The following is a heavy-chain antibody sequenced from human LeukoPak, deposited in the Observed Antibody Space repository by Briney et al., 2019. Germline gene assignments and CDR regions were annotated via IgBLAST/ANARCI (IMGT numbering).Heavy chain of an antibody. CDR2: IKQDGSEK. CDR3: AKAGAVVVVVAKFFDY. Sequence: GGSLRLSCAASGFTFSSYGMHWVRQAPGKGLEWVANIKQDGSEKYYVDSVKGRFTISRDNAKNSLYLQMNSLRAEDTAVYYCAKAGAVVVVVAKFFDYWGQGTLVTVSS. CDR1: GFTFSSYG. V-gene: IGHV3-7*03. D-gene: IGHD2-15*01. J-gene: IGHJ4*02.